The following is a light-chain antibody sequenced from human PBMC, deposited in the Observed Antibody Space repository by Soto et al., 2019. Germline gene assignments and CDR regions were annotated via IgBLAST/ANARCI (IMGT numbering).Light chain of an antibody. CDR1: QGITNY. CDR3: QQGHTFPWT. V-gene: IGKV1-39*01. Sequence: DIQLTQSPSFLSASVGDRVTITCRASQGITNYLNWYQQKLGQAPRLLIYAASTLESGVPSRFSGSGSETDFTLSITSLQPEDFATYYCQQGHTFPWTFGQGTKVDIK. J-gene: IGKJ1*01. CDR2: AAS.